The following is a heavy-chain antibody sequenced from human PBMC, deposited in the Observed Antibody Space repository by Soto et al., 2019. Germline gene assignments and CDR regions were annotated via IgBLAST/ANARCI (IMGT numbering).Heavy chain of an antibody. D-gene: IGHD3-3*01. J-gene: IGHJ4*02. CDR1: GGTFSSYA. Sequence: GASVKVSCKASGGTFSSYAISWVRQAPGQGLEWMGGIIPIFGTANYAQKFQGRVTITADESTSTAYMELSSLRSEDTAVYYCARASRIFGVALNFDYWGQGTLVTVSS. CDR3: ARASRIFGVALNFDY. V-gene: IGHV1-69*13. CDR2: IIPIFGTA.